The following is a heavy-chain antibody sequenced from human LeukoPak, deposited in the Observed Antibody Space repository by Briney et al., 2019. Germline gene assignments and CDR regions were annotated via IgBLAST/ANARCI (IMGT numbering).Heavy chain of an antibody. V-gene: IGHV3-30*18. CDR2: ISYDGSNK. D-gene: IGHD5-12*01. CDR3: AKDGGYDDYYYYGMDV. CDR1: GFTFSSYG. Sequence: GRSLRLSCAASGFTFSSYGMHWVRQAPGKGLEWVAVISYDGSNKYYADSVKGRFTISRDNSKNTLYLQMNSLRAEDTAVYYCAKDGGYDDYYYYGMDVWGQGTTVTVSS. J-gene: IGHJ6*02.